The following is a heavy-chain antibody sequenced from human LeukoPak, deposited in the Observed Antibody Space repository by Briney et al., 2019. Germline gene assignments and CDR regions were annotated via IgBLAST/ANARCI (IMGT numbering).Heavy chain of an antibody. Sequence: SETLSLTCTVSGGSIGSYYWSWIRQPAGKGLEWIGRIYGGGNTNYNPSLKSRVTISVDTSKSQFSLKLSSVTAADTAVYYCAWSDGNYLDSWGQGTLVTVSS. CDR2: IYGGGNT. D-gene: IGHD3-3*01. CDR3: AWSDGNYLDS. V-gene: IGHV4-4*07. CDR1: GGSIGSYY. J-gene: IGHJ4*02.